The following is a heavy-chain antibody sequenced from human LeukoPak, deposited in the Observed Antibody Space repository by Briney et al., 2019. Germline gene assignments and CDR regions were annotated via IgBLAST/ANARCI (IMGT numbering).Heavy chain of an antibody. D-gene: IGHD5-24*01. CDR2: IYTSGST. CDR1: GGSISSGSYY. CDR3: AREPKSHRWLPHKGNAFDI. V-gene: IGHV4-61*02. J-gene: IGHJ3*02. Sequence: SQTLSLTCTVSGGSISSGSYYWSWIRQPAGKGLEWIGRIYTSGSTNYNPSLKSRVTISVDTSKNQFSLKLSSVPAPDTAVYYCAREPKSHRWLPHKGNAFDIWGQGTMVTVSS.